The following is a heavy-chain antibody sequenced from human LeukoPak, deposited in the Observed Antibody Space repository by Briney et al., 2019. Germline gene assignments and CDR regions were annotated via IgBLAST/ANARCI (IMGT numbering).Heavy chain of an antibody. CDR2: ISYDGSNK. V-gene: IGHV3-30-3*02. D-gene: IGHD4-23*01. J-gene: IGHJ5*02. CDR1: GFTFSSYA. Sequence: GGSLRLSCAASGFTFSSYAMHWVRQAPGKGLGWVAVISYDGSNKYYADSVKGRFTISRDNSENTLYLQMNSLRAEDTATYYCVKNGGSWSPRFDPWGQGTLVTVSS. CDR3: VKNGGSWSPRFDP.